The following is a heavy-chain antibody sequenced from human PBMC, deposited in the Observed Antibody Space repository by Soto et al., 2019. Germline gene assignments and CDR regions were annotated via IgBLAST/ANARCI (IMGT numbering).Heavy chain of an antibody. V-gene: IGHV3-53*01. D-gene: IGHD5-18*01. J-gene: IGHJ4*02. CDR3: ARSGYSFAWGY. CDR1: GFLVNSAY. CDR2: INSKGST. Sequence: EVQLVESGGGLIPPGGSLRLSCAASGFLVNSAYMTWVRQAPGKGLEWLSMINSKGSTLYAESVKGRFTISRDNSKNRMDLKMNSLRAEDTAMYYCARSGYSFAWGYWGQGTLGSVTS.